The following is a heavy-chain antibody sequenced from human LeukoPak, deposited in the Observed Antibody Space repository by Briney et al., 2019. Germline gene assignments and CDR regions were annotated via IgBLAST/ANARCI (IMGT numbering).Heavy chain of an antibody. Sequence: SETLSLTRTVSGYSISSGYYWSWIRQPAGKGLEWIGRIYTSGSTNYNPSLKSRVTISVDTSKNQFSLKLSSVTAADTAVYYCARDRAPYVWGSTNPKENWFDPWGQGTLVTVSS. V-gene: IGHV4-61*02. CDR2: IYTSGST. CDR3: ARDRAPYVWGSTNPKENWFDP. CDR1: GYSISSGYY. J-gene: IGHJ5*02. D-gene: IGHD3-16*01.